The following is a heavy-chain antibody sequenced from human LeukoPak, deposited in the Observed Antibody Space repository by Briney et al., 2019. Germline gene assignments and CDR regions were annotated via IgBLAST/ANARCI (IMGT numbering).Heavy chain of an antibody. J-gene: IGHJ3*02. D-gene: IGHD3-22*01. Sequence: RSGGSLRLSCAASGFTFSSYAKPWGRQAPGKGREWGAAISYDGSYKYSADSVNGRFTFSRDNSKNTLYLQINSLRAEDTAMYYCAKDLPYYDSSGSWSDSFDIWGQGKRVTVSS. CDR2: ISYDGSYK. V-gene: IGHV3-30*18. CDR1: GFTFSSYA. CDR3: AKDLPYYDSSGSWSDSFDI.